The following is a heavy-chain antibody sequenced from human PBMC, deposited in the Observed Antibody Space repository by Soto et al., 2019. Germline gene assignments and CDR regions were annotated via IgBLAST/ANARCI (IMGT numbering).Heavy chain of an antibody. V-gene: IGHV3-15*01. CDR3: VTGQYCDY. CDR2: IKSRPDGGTT. CDR1: GFTLSNAW. J-gene: IGHJ4*02. Sequence: GGSLRLSCIGSGFTLSNAWINWVRQAPGKGLEWVGRIKSRPDGGTTDYAAPVKGRFTISRDDSRNSVYLQMNSLKTEDTALYYCVTGQYCDYWGQGTLVTVSS.